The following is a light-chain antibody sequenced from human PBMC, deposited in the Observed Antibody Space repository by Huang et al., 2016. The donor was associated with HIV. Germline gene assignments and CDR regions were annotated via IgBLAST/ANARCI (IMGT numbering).Light chain of an antibody. J-gene: IGKJ1*01. CDR1: QTLLYSDGNTN. CDR3: MQSKKLPPT. Sequence: DILLTQSPQSLSVTPGQPASISCKSSQTLLYSDGNTNLYWYLQKSGQPPQLLIYEVSKRFSGVPDRFSGSGSGTDFTLKISRVEAEDVGTYYCMQSKKLPPTFGQGTKVEV. V-gene: IGKV2D-29*01. CDR2: EVS.